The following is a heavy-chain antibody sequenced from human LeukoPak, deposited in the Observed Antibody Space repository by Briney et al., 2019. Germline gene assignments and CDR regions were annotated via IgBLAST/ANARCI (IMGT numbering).Heavy chain of an antibody. CDR3: AREFRKGGNGANDY. Sequence: ASVKVSCKASGGTFSSYAISWVRQAPGQGLEWMGRIIPTLGIANYAQKFQGRVTITADKSTSTAYMELSSLRSEDTAVYYCAREFRKGGNGANDYWGQGTLVTVSS. V-gene: IGHV1-69*04. CDR1: GGTFSSYA. CDR2: IIPTLGIA. J-gene: IGHJ4*02.